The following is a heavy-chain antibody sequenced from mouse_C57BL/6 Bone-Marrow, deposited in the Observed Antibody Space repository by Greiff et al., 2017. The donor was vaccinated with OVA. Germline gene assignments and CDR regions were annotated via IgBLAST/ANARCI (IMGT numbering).Heavy chain of an antibody. V-gene: IGHV1-26*01. Sequence: EVQLQQSGPELVKPGASVKISCKASGYTFTDYYMNWVKQSHGKSLEWIGDINPNNGGTSYNQKFKGKATLTVDKSSSTAYMELSSLTSEDSAVYYCARAIYDGYYGCARDDWGQGTSVTVSS. CDR1: GYTFTDYY. CDR3: ARAIYDGYYGCARDD. CDR2: INPNNGGT. J-gene: IGHJ4*01. D-gene: IGHD2-3*01.